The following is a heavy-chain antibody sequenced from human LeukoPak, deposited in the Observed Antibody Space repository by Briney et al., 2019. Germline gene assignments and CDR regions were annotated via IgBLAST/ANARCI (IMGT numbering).Heavy chain of an antibody. CDR2: IKQDGSDK. V-gene: IGHV3-7*05. J-gene: IGHJ4*02. Sequence: PGGSLRLSCAASGFTFSSYWMSWVRQAPGKGLEWVASIKQDGSDKSYVDSVKGRFTISRDNANLSLYLHMNSLRAEDTAMYYCARGGGIFDYWGQGTLVTVSS. CDR3: ARGGGIFDY. CDR1: GFTFSSYW. D-gene: IGHD3-9*01.